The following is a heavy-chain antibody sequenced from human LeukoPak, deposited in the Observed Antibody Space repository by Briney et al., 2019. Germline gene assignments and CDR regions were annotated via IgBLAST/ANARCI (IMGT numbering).Heavy chain of an antibody. J-gene: IGHJ3*02. CDR3: ATATMIVVVLSHAFDI. D-gene: IGHD3-22*01. Sequence: ASVKVSCKVSGYTLTELSMHWVRQAPGKGLEWMGGFDPEDGETIYAQKFQGRVTMTEDTSTDTAYMELSSLRSEDTAMYYCATATMIVVVLSHAFDIWGQGTMVTVSS. CDR2: FDPEDGET. CDR1: GYTLTELS. V-gene: IGHV1-24*01.